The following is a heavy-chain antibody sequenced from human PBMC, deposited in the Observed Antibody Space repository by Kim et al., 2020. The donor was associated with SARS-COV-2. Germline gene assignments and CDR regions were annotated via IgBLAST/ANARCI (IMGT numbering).Heavy chain of an antibody. D-gene: IGHD6-19*01. J-gene: IGHJ6*02. V-gene: IGHV3-30*18. CDR1: GFTFSSYG. Sequence: LSLTCAASGFTFSSYGMHWVRQAPGKGLEWVAVISYDGSNKYYADSVKGRFTISRDNSKNTLYLQMNSLRAEDTAVYYCAKSYSSPYGMDVWGQGTTVTVSS. CDR2: ISYDGSNK. CDR3: AKSYSSPYGMDV.